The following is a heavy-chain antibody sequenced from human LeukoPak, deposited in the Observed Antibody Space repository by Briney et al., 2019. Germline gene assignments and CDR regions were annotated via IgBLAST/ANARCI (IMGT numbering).Heavy chain of an antibody. V-gene: IGHV3-11*05. J-gene: IGHJ4*02. CDR3: AKDRSSGWYRGYYVDY. Sequence: GGSLRLSCAASGFTFSDYYMSWIRQAPGKGLEWVSYISSSSSSTKYADSVKGRFTISRDNSKNTLYLQMNSLRAEDTAVYYCAKDRSSGWYRGYYVDYWGQGTLVTVSS. D-gene: IGHD6-19*01. CDR1: GFTFSDYY. CDR2: ISSSSSST.